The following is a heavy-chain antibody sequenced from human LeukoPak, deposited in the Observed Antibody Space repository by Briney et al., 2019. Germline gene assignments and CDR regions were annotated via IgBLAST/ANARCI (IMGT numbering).Heavy chain of an antibody. CDR2: IIPIFGTA. V-gene: IGHV1-69*13. J-gene: IGHJ6*03. CDR3: ASAVTRTGGYYYYYMDV. Sequence: SVKVSCKASGGTFSSYAISWVRHAPGQGLEWMGGIIPIFGTANSAQKFQGRVTITADESTSTAYMELSSLRSEDTAVYYCASAVTRTGGYYYYYMDVWGKGTTVTVAS. CDR1: GGTFSSYA. D-gene: IGHD4-17*01.